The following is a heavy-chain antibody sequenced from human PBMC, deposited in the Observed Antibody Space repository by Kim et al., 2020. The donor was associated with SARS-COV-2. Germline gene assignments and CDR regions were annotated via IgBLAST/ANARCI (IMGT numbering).Heavy chain of an antibody. J-gene: IGHJ5*02. V-gene: IGHV1-69*04. CDR3: ARDGAAENWFDP. Sequence: NSAQKFQGRVTITADKSTSTAYMELSSLRSEDTAVYYCARDGAAENWFDPWGQGTLVTVSS. D-gene: IGHD6-13*01.